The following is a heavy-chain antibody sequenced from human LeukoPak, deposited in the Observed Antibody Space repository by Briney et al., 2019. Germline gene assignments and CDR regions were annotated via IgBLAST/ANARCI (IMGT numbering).Heavy chain of an antibody. Sequence: ASVKVSCKASGYTFTSYGISWVRRAPGQGLEWMGWISAYNVNTNYAQKLQGRVTMTTDTSTSTAYMELRSLRSDDTAVYYCAREALSWQLVPYYYYGMDVWGQGTTVTVSS. CDR2: ISAYNVNT. D-gene: IGHD6-13*01. V-gene: IGHV1-18*01. CDR1: GYTFTSYG. J-gene: IGHJ6*02. CDR3: AREALSWQLVPYYYYGMDV.